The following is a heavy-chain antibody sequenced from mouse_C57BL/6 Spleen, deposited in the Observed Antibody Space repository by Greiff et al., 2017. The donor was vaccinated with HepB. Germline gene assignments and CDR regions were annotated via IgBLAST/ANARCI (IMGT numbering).Heavy chain of an antibody. Sequence: QLQQSGAELARPGASVKMSCKASGYTFTSYTMHWVKQRPGQGLEWIGYINPSSGYTKYNQKFKDKATLTADKSSSTAYMQLSSLTSEDSAVYYCARYNYGSSYGAMDYWGQGTSVTVSS. CDR2: INPSSGYT. D-gene: IGHD1-1*01. V-gene: IGHV1-4*01. CDR3: ARYNYGSSYGAMDY. CDR1: GYTFTSYT. J-gene: IGHJ4*01.